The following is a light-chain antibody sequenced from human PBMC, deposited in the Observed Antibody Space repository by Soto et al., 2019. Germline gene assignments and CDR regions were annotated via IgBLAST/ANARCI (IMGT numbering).Light chain of an antibody. V-gene: IGKV3-20*01. CDR3: QQYGSSPWT. CDR2: GAS. CDR1: QSVSSK. J-gene: IGKJ1*01. Sequence: IGITQYPTTLSLSPGEGAPLSLRASQSVSSKLAWYQQKPGQAPRLLIYGASSRATGIPDRFSGSGSGTDFTLTISRLEPEDFAVYYCQQYGSSPWTFGQGTK.